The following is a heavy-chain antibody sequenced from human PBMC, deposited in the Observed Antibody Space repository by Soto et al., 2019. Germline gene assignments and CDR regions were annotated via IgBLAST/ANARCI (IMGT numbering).Heavy chain of an antibody. J-gene: IGHJ6*02. V-gene: IGHV3-21*01. D-gene: IGHD1-7*01. CDR1: GFTFSTYS. CDR2: ISGSSGYI. Sequence: EAQLVESGGGLVKPGGSLRLSCGASGFTFSTYSVNWVRQAPGKGLEWVSFISGSSGYIYYSDSVKGRFTISRDNAKNSLYLQMNSLRAEDTAVYYCARDSRPGNYMYYYGLDVWGQGTTVTVSS. CDR3: ARDSRPGNYMYYYGLDV.